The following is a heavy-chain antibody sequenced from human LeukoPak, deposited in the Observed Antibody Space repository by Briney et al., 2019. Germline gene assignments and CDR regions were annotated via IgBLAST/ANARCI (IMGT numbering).Heavy chain of an antibody. V-gene: IGHV4-30-4*01. CDR1: GGSISSGDYY. CDR2: IYYSGST. D-gene: IGHD3-22*01. J-gene: IGHJ4*02. Sequence: SQTLSLTCTVSGGSISSGDYYWSWIRQPPGKGLEWIGDIYYSGSTYYNPSLKSRVTISVDTSKNQFSLKLSSVTAADTAVYYCARGSQYYYDSSGYIGYFDYWGQGTLVTVSS. CDR3: ARGSQYYYDSSGYIGYFDY.